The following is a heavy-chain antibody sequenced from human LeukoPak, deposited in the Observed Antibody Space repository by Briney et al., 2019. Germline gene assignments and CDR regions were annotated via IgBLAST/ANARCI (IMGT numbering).Heavy chain of an antibody. CDR2: ISSSSSYI. V-gene: IGHV3-21*01. CDR3: ARDYGGNSGAFDI. CDR1: GFTFSSYS. Sequence: GGSLRLSCAASGFTFSSYSVNWVRQAPGKGLEWVLSISSSSSYIYYADSVKGRFTISRDNAKNSLYLQMNSLRAEDTAVYYCARDYGGNSGAFDIWGQGTMVTVSS. D-gene: IGHD4-23*01. J-gene: IGHJ3*02.